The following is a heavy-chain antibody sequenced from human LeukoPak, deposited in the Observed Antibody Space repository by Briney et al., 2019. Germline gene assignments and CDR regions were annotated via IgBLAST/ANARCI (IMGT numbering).Heavy chain of an antibody. J-gene: IGHJ4*02. Sequence: GGSLRLSCAASGFTFSSYAMSWVRQAPGKGLEWVSAISGSGGSTYYADSVKGRFTISRDNSKNTLYLQMNSLRAEDTAVYYCARVLEWLLYGKGQEFDYWGQGTLVTVSS. CDR1: GFTFSSYA. V-gene: IGHV3-23*01. CDR2: ISGSGGST. D-gene: IGHD3-3*01. CDR3: ARVLEWLLYGKGQEFDY.